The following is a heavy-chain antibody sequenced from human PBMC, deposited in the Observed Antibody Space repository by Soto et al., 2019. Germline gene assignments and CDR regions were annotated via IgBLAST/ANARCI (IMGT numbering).Heavy chain of an antibody. Sequence: GASVKVSCKASGYTFTGYYMHWVRQAPGQGLEWMGWINPNSGGTNYAQKFQGWVTMTRDTSISTAYMELSRLRSDDTAVYYCARGAYNWNYYGMDVWGQGTTVTVSS. CDR2: INPNSGGT. CDR3: ARGAYNWNYYGMDV. V-gene: IGHV1-2*04. CDR1: GYTFTGYY. D-gene: IGHD1-20*01. J-gene: IGHJ6*02.